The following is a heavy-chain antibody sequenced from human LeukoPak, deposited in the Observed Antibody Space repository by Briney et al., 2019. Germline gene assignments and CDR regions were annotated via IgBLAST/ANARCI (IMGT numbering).Heavy chain of an antibody. CDR2: IIPIFGTA. CDR3: ARDQLIAARSGGYNWFDP. V-gene: IGHV1-69*05. D-gene: IGHD6-6*01. J-gene: IGHJ5*02. CDR1: GGTFSSYA. Sequence: SVKVSCKASGGTFSSYAISWVRQAPGQGLEWMGGIIPIFGTANYAQKFQGRVTITTDESTSTAYMELSSLRSEDTAVYYCARDQLIAARSGGYNWFDPWGQGTLVTVSS.